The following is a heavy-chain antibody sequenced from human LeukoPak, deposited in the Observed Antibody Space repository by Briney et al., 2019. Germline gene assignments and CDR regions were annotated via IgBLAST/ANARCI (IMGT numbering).Heavy chain of an antibody. CDR3: ARAGSSWAIPPLGTNAFDI. CDR2: INPNSGDA. D-gene: IGHD6-13*01. J-gene: IGHJ3*02. Sequence: ASLKVSCKASGYTFTGYFMHWVRQAPGQGLEWMGWINPNSGDANYAQKFQGRVTMTRDTSISTDYMELIRLKSDDTAVYYCARAGSSWAIPPLGTNAFDIWGHGTMVTVSS. V-gene: IGHV1-2*02. CDR1: GYTFTGYF.